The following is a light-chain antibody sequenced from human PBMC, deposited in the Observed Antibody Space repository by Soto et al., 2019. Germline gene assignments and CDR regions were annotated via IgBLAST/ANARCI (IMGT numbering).Light chain of an antibody. V-gene: IGKV1-33*01. Sequence: DIQMTQSPSSLSASVGDRVTITCQASQDITNYLDWYQHKPGKAPELLIYDASNLETGVPSRFSGSGSGTDFTFTISSLQPEDFATYYCQQYDNFPLTFGGGTKVDNK. CDR3: QQYDNFPLT. CDR2: DAS. J-gene: IGKJ4*02. CDR1: QDITNY.